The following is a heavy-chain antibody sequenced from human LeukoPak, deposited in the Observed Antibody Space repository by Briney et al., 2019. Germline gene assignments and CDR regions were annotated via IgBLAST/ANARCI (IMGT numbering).Heavy chain of an antibody. V-gene: IGHV3-7*01. J-gene: IGHJ4*02. CDR2: IKQDGSEK. Sequence: GGSLRLACAASGFTFSSYWMFWVRQAPGKGLEWVANIKQDGSEKYYVDCVKGRFTISRDNAKNSLYLQMNSLRAEDTAVYYCARDSELLYGSGSYGFDYWGQGTLVTVSS. CDR3: ARDSELLYGSGSYGFDY. CDR1: GFTFSSYW. D-gene: IGHD3-10*01.